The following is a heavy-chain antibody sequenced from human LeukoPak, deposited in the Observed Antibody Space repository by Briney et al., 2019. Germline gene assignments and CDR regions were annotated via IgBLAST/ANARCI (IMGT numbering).Heavy chain of an antibody. J-gene: IGHJ4*02. CDR1: GASISSGSHY. D-gene: IGHD1-1*01. CDR3: ARHLSGTTVAHYFDF. V-gene: IGHV4-61*02. Sequence: PSETLSLTCTVSGASISSGSHYWSWIRQPAGKGLEWIGRIYTSGSTKYNPSLESRVSISVDTSKNQVSLKLYSVTATDTAVYYCARHLSGTTVAHYFDFWGQGTLVPVSS. CDR2: IYTSGST.